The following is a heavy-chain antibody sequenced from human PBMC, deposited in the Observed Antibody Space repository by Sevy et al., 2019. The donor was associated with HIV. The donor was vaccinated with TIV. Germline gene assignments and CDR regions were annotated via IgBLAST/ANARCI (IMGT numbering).Heavy chain of an antibody. D-gene: IGHD1-1*01. CDR2: LKSKADGGTV. J-gene: IGHJ4*02. CDR3: TRWKGLQSIFDY. Sequence: GGSLRLSCTTSRFTFGDYAMNWVRQAPGKGLEWVAFLKSKADGGTVDHAASVKGRFTISRDDSKSIAYLLMNDLTTEDTGVYYCTRWKGLQSIFDYWGQGALVTVSS. CDR1: RFTFGDYA. V-gene: IGHV3-49*04.